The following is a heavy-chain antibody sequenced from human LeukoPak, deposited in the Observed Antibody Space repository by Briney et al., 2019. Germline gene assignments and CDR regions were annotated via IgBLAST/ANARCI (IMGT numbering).Heavy chain of an antibody. J-gene: IGHJ4*02. Sequence: GGSLRLSCAATGFTFSSYAMHWVRQAPGKGLEWVAVISYDGSNKYYADSVEGRFTISRDNSKNTLYLQMNSLRAEDTAVYYCARSSTGMRYFDWFAADCWGQGTLVTVSS. CDR3: ARSSTGMRYFDWFAADC. CDR1: GFTFSSYA. V-gene: IGHV3-30-3*01. D-gene: IGHD3-9*01. CDR2: ISYDGSNK.